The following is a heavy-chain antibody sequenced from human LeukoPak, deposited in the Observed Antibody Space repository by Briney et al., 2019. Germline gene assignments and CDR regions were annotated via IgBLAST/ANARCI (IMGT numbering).Heavy chain of an antibody. J-gene: IGHJ4*02. CDR2: INPDSGDT. D-gene: IGHD6-13*01. V-gene: IGHV1-2*02. CDR3: ARDPSIAAAGLDY. CDR1: GYTFTGYY. Sequence: ASVKVSYKASGYTFTGYYMHWVRQAPGQGLEWMGWINPDSGDTNYAQKFQGRVTMTRDTSITTAYMELSRLRSDDTAVYYCARDPSIAAAGLDYWGQGTLVTVSS.